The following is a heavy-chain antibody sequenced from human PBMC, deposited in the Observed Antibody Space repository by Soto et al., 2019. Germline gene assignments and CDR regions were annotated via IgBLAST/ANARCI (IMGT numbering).Heavy chain of an antibody. CDR1: GGSIINGGYY. V-gene: IGHV4-31*03. D-gene: IGHD2-2*03. CDR2: IHYSGST. J-gene: IGHJ5*02. CDR3: ARGGYCSRTSCPPTDP. Sequence: SETLSLTCTVSGGSIINGGYYWGWIRQHPGKGLEWIGYIHYSGSTNYNPSLKSRVIISVGTSKNHFSLKLSSVTAADTAVYYCARGGYCSRTSCPPTDPWGQGTLVTSPQ.